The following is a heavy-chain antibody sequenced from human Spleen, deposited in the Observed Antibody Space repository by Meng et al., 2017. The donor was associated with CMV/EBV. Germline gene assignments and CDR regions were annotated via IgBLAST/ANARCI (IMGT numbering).Heavy chain of an antibody. J-gene: IGHJ5*02. CDR3: ARGYCSSSTCYNVGWNWIDP. D-gene: IGHD2-2*02. CDR1: GFTFSSYW. V-gene: IGHV3-7*04. CDR2: IKQDGSEK. Sequence: GGSLRLSCAASGFTFSSYWMSWVRQAPGKGLEWVANIKQDGSEKYYVDSVKGRFTISRDNAKNSLYLQMNSLRAEDTAVYYCARGYCSSSTCYNVGWNWIDPWGQGTLVTVSS.